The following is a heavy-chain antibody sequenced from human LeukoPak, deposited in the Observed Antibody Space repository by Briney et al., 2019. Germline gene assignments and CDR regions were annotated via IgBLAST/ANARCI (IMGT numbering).Heavy chain of an antibody. CDR2: ISAYNGNT. CDR1: GYTFITYG. J-gene: IGHJ4*02. V-gene: IGHV1-18*01. Sequence: ASVKVSCKTSGYTFITYGITWVRQAPGQGLEWMGWISAYNGNTNYAQKFQDRVTMTTDTSTSTAYMELRSLRSDDTAVYYCARESRRDGYKFDYWGQGTLVTVSS. CDR3: ARESRRDGYKFDY. D-gene: IGHD5-24*01.